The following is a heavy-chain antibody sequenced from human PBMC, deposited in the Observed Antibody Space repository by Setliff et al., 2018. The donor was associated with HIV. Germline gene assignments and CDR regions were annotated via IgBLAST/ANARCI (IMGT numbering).Heavy chain of an antibody. CDR3: ARSQITYRNFDH. J-gene: IGHJ4*02. V-gene: IGHV1-46*01. CDR2: INPSGGST. CDR1: GYTFTSYY. Sequence: GASVKVSCKASGYTFTSYYMHWVRQAPGQGLEWMGIINPSGGSTSYAQKFQGRVSMTSDTSTSTVYMELSSLRSEDTAVYYCARSQITYRNFDHWGQGTLVTVSS. D-gene: IGHD1-20*01.